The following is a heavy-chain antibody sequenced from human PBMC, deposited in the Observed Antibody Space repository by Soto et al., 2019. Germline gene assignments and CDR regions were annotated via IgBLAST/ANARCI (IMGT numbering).Heavy chain of an antibody. V-gene: IGHV1-2*02. CDR2: IGPESGAT. Sequence: ASVKVYCKASGYSFTGDYIDWVRQAPEQGPEWMGEIGPESGATRYAQKFQGRVTMTMDTSITTVYMELNNLRPDDTAIYYCGRGRSGQIVVFYWGQRTPVTVSS. CDR1: GYSFTGDY. J-gene: IGHJ4*02. D-gene: IGHD1-26*01. CDR3: GRGRSGQIVVFY.